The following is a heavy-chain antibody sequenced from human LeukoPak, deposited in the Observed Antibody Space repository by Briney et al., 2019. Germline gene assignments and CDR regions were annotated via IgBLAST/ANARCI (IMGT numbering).Heavy chain of an antibody. D-gene: IGHD6-6*01. CDR3: ATIGTRRRFYFDY. CDR1: GYTLTELS. V-gene: IGHV1-24*01. CDR2: FDPEDGET. J-gene: IGHJ4*02. Sequence: ASVKVSCTVSGYTLTELSMHWVRQAPGKGLEWMGGFDPEDGETIYAQKFQGRVTMTEDTSTDTAYMELSSLRSEDTAVYYCATIGTRRRFYFDYWGQGTLVTASS.